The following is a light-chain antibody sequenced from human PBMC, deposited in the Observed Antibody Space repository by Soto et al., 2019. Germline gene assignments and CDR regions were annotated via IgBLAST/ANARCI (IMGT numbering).Light chain of an antibody. CDR3: AAWDDSLSGYVV. J-gene: IGLJ2*01. CDR2: SNN. Sequence: QSVLTQPPSASGTPGQRVTISCSGSSSNIGSNYVYWYQQLPGTAPKLLIYSNNQRPSGVPDRFSGSKSGTSASLAISWLRSEDEADYYCAAWDDSLSGYVVCGGGTQLTVL. V-gene: IGLV1-47*02. CDR1: SSNIGSNY.